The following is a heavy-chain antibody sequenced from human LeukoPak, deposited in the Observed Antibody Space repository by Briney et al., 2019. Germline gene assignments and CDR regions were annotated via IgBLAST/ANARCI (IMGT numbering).Heavy chain of an antibody. CDR1: GFTFSSYW. Sequence: GGSLRLSCAASGFTFSSYWMHWVRQAPGKGPVWVSRINSDGTGTMYADSVKGRFTISRDNAKNTLYLQMNSLRTEDTAVYYCVREGDGNWFDPWGRGTLVTVSS. CDR2: INSDGTGT. D-gene: IGHD3-16*01. V-gene: IGHV3-74*03. J-gene: IGHJ5*02. CDR3: VREGDGNWFDP.